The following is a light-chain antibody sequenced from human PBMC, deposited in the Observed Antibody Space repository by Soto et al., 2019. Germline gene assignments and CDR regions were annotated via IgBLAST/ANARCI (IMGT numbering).Light chain of an antibody. J-gene: IGKJ4*01. CDR2: NTS. Sequence: EIVLTQSPATLSLSPGERATLSCRASQTVGSFLAWYQHKPGQAPRLLIYNTSKGANGLPARFSGSGSGTDFTLTISSLEPDDFAVYYCQQRYNWPALTSGGGTKVE. CDR1: QTVGSF. V-gene: IGKV3-11*01. CDR3: QQRYNWPALT.